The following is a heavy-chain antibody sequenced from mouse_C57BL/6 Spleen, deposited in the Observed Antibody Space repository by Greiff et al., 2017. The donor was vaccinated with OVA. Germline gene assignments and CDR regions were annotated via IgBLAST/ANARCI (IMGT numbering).Heavy chain of an antibody. V-gene: IGHV1-72*01. Sequence: QVQLQQPGAEPVKPGASVKLSCKASGYTFTSYWMHWVKQRPGRGLEWIGRIDPNSGGTKYNEKFKSKATLTVDKPSSTAYMQLSSLTSEDSAVYYCARSIDYYGSSPFYWGQGTTLTVSS. D-gene: IGHD1-1*01. J-gene: IGHJ2*01. CDR1: GYTFTSYW. CDR2: IDPNSGGT. CDR3: ARSIDYYGSSPFY.